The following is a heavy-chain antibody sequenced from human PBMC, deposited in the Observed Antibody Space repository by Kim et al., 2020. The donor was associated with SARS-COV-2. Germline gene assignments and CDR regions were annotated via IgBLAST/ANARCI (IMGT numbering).Heavy chain of an antibody. J-gene: IGHJ4*02. V-gene: IGHV1-2*02. CDR3: ARDQGSSSSFDY. D-gene: IGHD6-6*01. CDR1: GYTFTGYY. CDR2: INPNSGDT. Sequence: ASVKVSCKASGYTFTGYYMHWVRQAPGQGLEWMGWINPNSGDTNYAQKFQGRVTMTRDTSISTAYMELSRLRSDDTAVFYCARDQGSSSSFDYWGQGTLVTVSS.